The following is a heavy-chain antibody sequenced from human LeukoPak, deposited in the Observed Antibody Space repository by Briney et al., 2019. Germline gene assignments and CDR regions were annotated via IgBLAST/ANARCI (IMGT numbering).Heavy chain of an antibody. CDR3: ARDHSGSYAPNWFDP. Sequence: ASVKVSCKASGYTFTSYDINWVRQATGQGLEWMGWMNPNSGNTGYAQKFQGRVTMTTDTSTSTAYMELRSLRSDDTAVYYCARDHSGSYAPNWFDPWGQGTLVTVSS. CDR2: MNPNSGNT. J-gene: IGHJ5*02. V-gene: IGHV1-8*01. D-gene: IGHD1-26*01. CDR1: GYTFTSYD.